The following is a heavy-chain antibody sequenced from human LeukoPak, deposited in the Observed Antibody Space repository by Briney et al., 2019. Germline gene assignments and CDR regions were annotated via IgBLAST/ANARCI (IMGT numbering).Heavy chain of an antibody. J-gene: IGHJ6*02. V-gene: IGHV4-39*01. CDR3: AKYSYGGKSYGVDV. D-gene: IGHD4-23*01. Sequence: PSETLSLTCTVSGGSIYRSTYYWGWIRQPPGKGLEWIGSIYYSRSTYHNPSLKSRVTISVDMSKNQFSLKLNSVTAADTAVYYCAKYSYGGKSYGVDVWGQGTTVTVSS. CDR1: GGSIYRSTYY. CDR2: IYYSRST.